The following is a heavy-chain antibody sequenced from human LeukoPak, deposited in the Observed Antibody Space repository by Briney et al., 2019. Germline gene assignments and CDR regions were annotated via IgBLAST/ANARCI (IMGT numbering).Heavy chain of an antibody. CDR2: IYPGDSDT. CDR1: GYSFTTYW. D-gene: IGHD2-2*02. Sequence: GESLKISCKGSGYSFTTYWIGWVRQMPGEGLEWMGIIYPGDSDTRYSPSFQGQVTISVDKSISTAYLQWNSLKASDTAMYYCASQRGEYCSSSSCYRQNWFDSWGQGTLDTVSS. V-gene: IGHV5-51*01. CDR3: ASQRGEYCSSSSCYRQNWFDS. J-gene: IGHJ5*01.